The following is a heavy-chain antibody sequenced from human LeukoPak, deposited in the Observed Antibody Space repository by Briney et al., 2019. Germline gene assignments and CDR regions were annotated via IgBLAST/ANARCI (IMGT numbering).Heavy chain of an antibody. CDR2: IYTSGST. J-gene: IGHJ3*02. Sequence: PSETLSLTCTVSGGSISSYYWSWIRQPPGKGLEWIGYIYTSGSTDYNPSLKRRLTMSVDTSKNQFSLKLSSVTAAGTAVYYCARHEGNWNDDAFDIWGQGRVVTVSS. V-gene: IGHV4-4*09. CDR3: ARHEGNWNDDAFDI. D-gene: IGHD1-1*01. CDR1: GGSISSYY.